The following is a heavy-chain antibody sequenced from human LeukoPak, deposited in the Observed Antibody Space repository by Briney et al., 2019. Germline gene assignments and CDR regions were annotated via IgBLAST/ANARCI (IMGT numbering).Heavy chain of an antibody. CDR1: GYTFTGYY. J-gene: IGHJ4*02. CDR2: INAYNGNT. D-gene: IGHD5-12*01. V-gene: IGHV1-18*04. Sequence: ASVKVSCKASGYTFTGYYMHWVRQAPGQGLEWMGWINAYNGNTNYAQKLQGRVTMTTDTSTSTAYMELRSLRSDDTAVYYCARDSLRGYEDYFDYWGQGTLVTVSS. CDR3: ARDSLRGYEDYFDY.